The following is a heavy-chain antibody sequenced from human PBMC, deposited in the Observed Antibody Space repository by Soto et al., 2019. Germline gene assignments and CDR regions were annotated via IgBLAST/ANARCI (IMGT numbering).Heavy chain of an antibody. D-gene: IGHD6-13*01. CDR1: GFTFRRFT. V-gene: IGHV3-21*01. CDR2: ISSNSAYI. CDR3: TRDASRDSSARGWFDP. J-gene: IGHJ5*02. Sequence: GGSLRLACAASGFTFRRFTMNWVRQPPGEGLEWVSTISSNSAYIYYTDALRGRFTISRDNAKNSLHLQMNSLRAEDTAVYYCTRDASRDSSARGWFDPWGPGTLVTVSS.